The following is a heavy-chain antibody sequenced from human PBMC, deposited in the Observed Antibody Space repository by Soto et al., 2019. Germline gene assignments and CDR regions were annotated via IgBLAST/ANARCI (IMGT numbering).Heavy chain of an antibody. V-gene: IGHV3-74*01. D-gene: IGHD2-15*01. Sequence: EVQLVESGGGLVQPGGSLRLSCAASGFTFSTYWMHWVRQAPGKGLVWVSRIKGDGSTTYYADSVKGRFTISRDNAKNTLFLQMNRLRADDTAVYYCASSGDPNWFDPWGQGTLVTVSS. J-gene: IGHJ5*02. CDR3: ASSGDPNWFDP. CDR2: IKGDGSTT. CDR1: GFTFSTYW.